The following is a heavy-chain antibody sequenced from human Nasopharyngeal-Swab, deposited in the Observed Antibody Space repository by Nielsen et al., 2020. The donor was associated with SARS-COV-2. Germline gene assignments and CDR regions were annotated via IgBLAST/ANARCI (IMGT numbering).Heavy chain of an antibody. CDR1: GFTFSDYY. J-gene: IGHJ4*02. CDR2: ISSSSSYT. D-gene: IGHD4-11*01. V-gene: IGHV3-11*06. CDR3: ASGAVTTEFDY. Sequence: GESLKISCAASGFTFSDYYMSWIRQAPGKGLEWVSYISSSSSYTNYADSVKGRFTISRDNAKNSLYLQMNSLRAEDTAVYYCASGAVTTEFDYWGQGTLVTVSS.